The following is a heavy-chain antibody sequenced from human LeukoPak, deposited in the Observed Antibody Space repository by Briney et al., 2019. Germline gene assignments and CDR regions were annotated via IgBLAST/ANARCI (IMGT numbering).Heavy chain of an antibody. CDR1: GFTFSSYA. D-gene: IGHD3-10*01. V-gene: IGHV3-30-3*01. CDR2: ISYDGSNK. Sequence: PGGSLRLSCAASGFTFSSYAMHWVRQAPGKGLEWVAVISYDGSNKYYADSVKGRFTISRDNSKNTLYLQMNSPRAEDTAVYYCAREAMVRGAGSHYFDYWGQGTLVTVSS. J-gene: IGHJ4*02. CDR3: AREAMVRGAGSHYFDY.